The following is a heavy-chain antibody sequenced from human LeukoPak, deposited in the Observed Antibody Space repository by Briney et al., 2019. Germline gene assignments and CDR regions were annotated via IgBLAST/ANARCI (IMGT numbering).Heavy chain of an antibody. J-gene: IGHJ4*02. Sequence: PGGSLRLSCEASGFTFDDYGMSWVRQAPGKGLEWVSGINWNGGSTGYADSVKGRFTISRDNAKNSLYLQMNSLRAEDTALYYCAREIAYSNYAGFDYWGQGTLVTVSS. V-gene: IGHV3-20*04. D-gene: IGHD4-11*01. CDR2: INWNGGST. CDR3: AREIAYSNYAGFDY. CDR1: GFTFDDYG.